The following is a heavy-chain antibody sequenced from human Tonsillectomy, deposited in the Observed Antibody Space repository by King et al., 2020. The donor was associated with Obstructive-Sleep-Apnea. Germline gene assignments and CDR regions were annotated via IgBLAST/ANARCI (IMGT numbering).Heavy chain of an antibody. CDR1: GGSFGGYY. CDR2: INHSGST. J-gene: IGHJ4*02. V-gene: IGHV4-34*01. Sequence: VQLQQWGAGLLKPSETLSLTCAVYGGSFGGYYWSWIRQPPGKGLGWSWEINHSGSTNYKPSLKSRVTISVDTSKNQFSLKLSSVTASDTAVYYCASSPLRRRRFLGTAYYFDYWGQGTLVTVSS. D-gene: IGHD3-3*01. CDR3: ASSPLRRRRFLGTAYYFDY.